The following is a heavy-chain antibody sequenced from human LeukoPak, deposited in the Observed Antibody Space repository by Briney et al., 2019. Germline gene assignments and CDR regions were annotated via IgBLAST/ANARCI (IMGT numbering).Heavy chain of an antibody. V-gene: IGHV4-4*07. J-gene: IGHJ4*02. D-gene: IGHD6-19*01. CDR3: ARARKQWLAQPLFDY. CDR2: IYTSGST. Sequence: SETLSLTCTVSGGSISSYYWSWIRQPAGKGLEWIGRIYTSGSTNYNPSLKSRVTMSVDTSKNQFSLKLSSVTAADTAVYYCARARKQWLAQPLFDYWGQGTLVTVSS. CDR1: GGSISSYY.